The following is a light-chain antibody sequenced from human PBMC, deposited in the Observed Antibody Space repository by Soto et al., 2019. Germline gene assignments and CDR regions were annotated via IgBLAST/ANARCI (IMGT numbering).Light chain of an antibody. V-gene: IGLV1-44*01. Sequence: QSVLTQPPSASGTPGQRVTISCSGSSSNIGRNTVKWYRQLPGTASKLLIGSSDQRPSGVPDRFSGSQSGTSASLAISGLQSEDEADYICAAWDDSLNDWAFGGGTKLTVL. CDR3: AAWDDSLNDWA. CDR2: SSD. CDR1: SSNIGRNT. J-gene: IGLJ3*02.